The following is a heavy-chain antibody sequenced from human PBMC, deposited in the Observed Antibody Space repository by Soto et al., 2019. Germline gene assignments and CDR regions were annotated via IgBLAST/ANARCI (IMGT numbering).Heavy chain of an antibody. V-gene: IGHV3-23*01. CDR3: TKGWVVVSTIPNR. CDR2: ISASGARI. D-gene: IGHD5-12*01. J-gene: IGHJ4*02. Sequence: GGSLRLSCAASGFTLTNYAMSWVRQAPGKGLEWVSGISASGARIHYADSVKDRFIVSRDNSNNAQYLQMSSLRVEDTVIYYCTKGWVVVSTIPNRWGQGTRDTVSP. CDR1: GFTLTNYA.